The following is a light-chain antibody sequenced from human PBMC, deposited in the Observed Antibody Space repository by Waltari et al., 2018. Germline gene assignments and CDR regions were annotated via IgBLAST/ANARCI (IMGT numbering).Light chain of an antibody. Sequence: DIQMTHSPSSLSASLGDRVTITCRASQNIYSSLNWYQQKPGKAPKLLIFAATSLQSGVPSSFSGSGSGTDFTLTISSLQPEDFATYYCQQSYNSPRTFGQGTKVEI. V-gene: IGKV1-39*01. J-gene: IGKJ1*01. CDR3: QQSYNSPRT. CDR2: AAT. CDR1: QNIYSS.